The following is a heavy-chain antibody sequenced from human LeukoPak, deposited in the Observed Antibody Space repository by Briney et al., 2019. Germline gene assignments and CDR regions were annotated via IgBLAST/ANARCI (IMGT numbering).Heavy chain of an antibody. CDR3: ARDGSSGYYHFDN. D-gene: IGHD3-22*01. CDR1: GGSIRSHH. V-gene: IGHV4-59*11. CDR2: MYYGGST. J-gene: IGHJ4*02. Sequence: SETLSLTCIVSGGSIRSHHWNWIRQPPGKGLEWIGYMYYGGSTNYNPSLKSRVTISLDTSKNQFSLILTSVTAADTAVYYCARDGSSGYYHFDNWGQGTLVTVSS.